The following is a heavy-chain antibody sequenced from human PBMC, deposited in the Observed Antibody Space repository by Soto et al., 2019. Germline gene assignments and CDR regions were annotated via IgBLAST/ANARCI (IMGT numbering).Heavy chain of an antibody. CDR3: ARGSERAYFDY. D-gene: IGHD1-1*01. J-gene: IGHJ4*02. Sequence: EVQLVETGGGLIQPGGSLRLSCADSGFTVSSNYMSWVRQAPGKGLEWVSDIYSGGSTYYADSVKGRFTISRDNSKNTLYLQMNSLRAEDTAVYYCARGSERAYFDYWGQGTLVTVSS. CDR2: IYSGGST. CDR1: GFTVSSNY. V-gene: IGHV3-53*02.